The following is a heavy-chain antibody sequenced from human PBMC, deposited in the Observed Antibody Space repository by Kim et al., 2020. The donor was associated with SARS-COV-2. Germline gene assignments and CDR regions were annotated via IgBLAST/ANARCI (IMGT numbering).Heavy chain of an antibody. Sequence: GGSLRLSCAASGFTFSSYSMNWVRQAPGKGLEWVSYISSSSSTIYYADSVKGRFTISRDNAKNSLYLQMNSLRDEDTAVYYCAREKEWDFWSGTPFDYWGQGTLVTVSS. CDR3: AREKEWDFWSGTPFDY. CDR2: ISSSSSTI. CDR1: GFTFSSYS. D-gene: IGHD3-3*01. V-gene: IGHV3-48*02. J-gene: IGHJ4*02.